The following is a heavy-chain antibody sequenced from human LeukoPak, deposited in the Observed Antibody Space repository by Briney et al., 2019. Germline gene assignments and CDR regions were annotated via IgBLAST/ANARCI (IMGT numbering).Heavy chain of an antibody. D-gene: IGHD1-26*01. Sequence: GGSLRLSCAASGFTFSSYAMSWVRQAPGKGLEWVSSISGSGGSTYYADSVKGRFTISRDNSKNTLYLQMNSLRAEDTAVYYCATGELPWHFDYWGQGTLVTVSS. CDR3: ATGELPWHFDY. J-gene: IGHJ4*02. V-gene: IGHV3-23*01. CDR1: GFTFSSYA. CDR2: ISGSGGST.